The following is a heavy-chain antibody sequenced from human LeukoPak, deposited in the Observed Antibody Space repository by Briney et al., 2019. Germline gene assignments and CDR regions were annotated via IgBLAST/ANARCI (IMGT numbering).Heavy chain of an antibody. CDR2: ISSSSSYI. J-gene: IGHJ4*02. CDR1: GFTFSSYS. D-gene: IGHD3-22*01. CDR3: ARDLPMGPYYYDSSGYYALDY. Sequence: GGSLRLSCAASGFTFSSYSMNWVRQAQGNGLEWVSSISSSSSYIYYADSVKGRFTISRDNAKNSLYLQMNSLRAEDTAVYYCARDLPMGPYYYDSSGYYALDYWGQGTLVTVSS. V-gene: IGHV3-21*01.